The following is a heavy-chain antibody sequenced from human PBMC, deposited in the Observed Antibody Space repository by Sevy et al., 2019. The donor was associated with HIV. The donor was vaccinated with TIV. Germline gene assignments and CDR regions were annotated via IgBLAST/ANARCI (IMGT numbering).Heavy chain of an antibody. CDR1: GFTFSSYW. Sequence: GGSLRLSYAASGFTFSSYWMLWVRQAPGKGLVWVSRINSDGSSTSYADSVKGRFTISRDNAKNTLYLQMNSLRAEDTAVYYCAREGYSYYGMDVWGQGTTVTVSS. J-gene: IGHJ6*02. CDR3: AREGYSYYGMDV. V-gene: IGHV3-74*01. D-gene: IGHD3-22*01. CDR2: INSDGSST.